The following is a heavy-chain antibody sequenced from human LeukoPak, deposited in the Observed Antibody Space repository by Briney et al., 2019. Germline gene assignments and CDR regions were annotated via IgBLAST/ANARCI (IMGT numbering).Heavy chain of an antibody. V-gene: IGHV4-59*08. CDR3: ARPVNYYGRGLVLSAFDI. J-gene: IGHJ3*02. Sequence: SETLSLTCTVSGGSISSSFWNWLRPPPGKGLVWSVYIFYSESTNYNPSLKSRVTISLDTSKNQFSLKMSSVTAADTAVYYCARPVNYYGRGLVLSAFDIWGQGTMVTIFS. CDR2: IFYSEST. D-gene: IGHD3-10*01. CDR1: GGSISSSF.